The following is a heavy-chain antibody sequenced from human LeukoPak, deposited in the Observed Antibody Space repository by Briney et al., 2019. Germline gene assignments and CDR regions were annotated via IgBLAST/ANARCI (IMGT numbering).Heavy chain of an antibody. V-gene: IGHV3-9*01. Sequence: PGRSLRLSCAASGFTFDDYAMHWVRQAPGKGLEWVSGISWNSGSIGYADSVKGRFTISRDNAKNSLYLQMNSLRAEDTALYYCAKEGGATIFGVVISCYGMDVWGQGTTVTVSS. CDR2: ISWNSGSI. D-gene: IGHD3-3*01. CDR1: GFTFDDYA. CDR3: AKEGGATIFGVVISCYGMDV. J-gene: IGHJ6*02.